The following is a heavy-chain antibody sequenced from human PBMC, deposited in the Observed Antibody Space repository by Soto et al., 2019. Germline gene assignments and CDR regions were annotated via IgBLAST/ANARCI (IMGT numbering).Heavy chain of an antibody. CDR1: GASMSTYY. V-gene: IGHV4-59*01. J-gene: IGHJ4*02. Sequence: QVQLQESGPGLVKPSETLSLTCTASGASMSTYYWNWIRQSPGKGLESIGYIYSTGSANYNPSLKGRVAISIDTSKQQISLNLTSVTAADTAVYYCASAFGGLPPDSWGPGTLVTVSS. CDR3: ASAFGGLPPDS. D-gene: IGHD5-12*01. CDR2: IYSTGSA.